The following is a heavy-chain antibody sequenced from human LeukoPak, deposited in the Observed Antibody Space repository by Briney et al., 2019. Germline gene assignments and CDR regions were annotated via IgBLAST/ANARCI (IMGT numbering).Heavy chain of an antibody. CDR1: GFTFDDYA. Sequence: PGGSLRLSCAASGFTFDDYAMHWVRQAPGKGLEWVSGISWNSGSIGYADSVKGRFTISRDNAKNSLYPQMNSLRAEDTALYYCAKDQLEYSSGWFDSWGQGTLVTVSS. CDR2: ISWNSGSI. J-gene: IGHJ5*01. CDR3: AKDQLEYSSGWFDS. V-gene: IGHV3-9*01. D-gene: IGHD6-19*01.